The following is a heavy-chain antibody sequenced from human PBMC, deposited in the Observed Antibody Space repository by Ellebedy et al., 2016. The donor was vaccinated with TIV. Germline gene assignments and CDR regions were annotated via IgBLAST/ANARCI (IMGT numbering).Heavy chain of an antibody. J-gene: IGHJ4*02. CDR1: SGSVSSGRHY. V-gene: IGHV4-61*01. Sequence: GSLRLSXTVSSGSVSSGRHYLSWTRQPPGKGLEWIGYIYYTGTTNYNPSLKSRLTISVDTSKNQFSLKLRSVTAADTAVYYCATVSYNRPGSIIGHFFDYWGQGTLVTVSS. CDR3: ATVSYNRPGSIIGHFFDY. D-gene: IGHD3-10*01. CDR2: IYYTGTT.